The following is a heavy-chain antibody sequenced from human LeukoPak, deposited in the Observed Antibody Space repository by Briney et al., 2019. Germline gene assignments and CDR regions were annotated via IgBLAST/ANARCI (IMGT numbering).Heavy chain of an antibody. CDR3: AIDPYSGTYGDTYYYYMDV. V-gene: IGHV3-21*01. D-gene: IGHD1-26*01. Sequence: PGGSLRLSCAASGLSFSSYNMNWVRQTPGKGLEWFSSFTSSSTYTFYADSVKGRFTISRDNARNSLYLQMNSLRAEDTAVYYCAIDPYSGTYGDTYYYYMDVWGKGTTVTISS. CDR2: FTSSSTYT. J-gene: IGHJ6*03. CDR1: GLSFSSYN.